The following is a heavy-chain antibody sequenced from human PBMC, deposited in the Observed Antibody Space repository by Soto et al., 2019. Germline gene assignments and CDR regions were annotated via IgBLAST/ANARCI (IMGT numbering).Heavy chain of an antibody. CDR1: GDSVSSNCAA. CDR3: ARGYYDHIWGSLNWFDP. D-gene: IGHD3-16*01. Sequence: SQSLSLTCAISGDSVSSNCAAWNWIRQSPSRGLEWLGRTYYRSKWYNDYAVSVKSRITINPDTSKNQFSLQLNSVTPEDTAVYYCARGYYDHIWGSLNWFDPWGQGTLVTVSS. CDR2: TYYRSKWYN. V-gene: IGHV6-1*01. J-gene: IGHJ5*02.